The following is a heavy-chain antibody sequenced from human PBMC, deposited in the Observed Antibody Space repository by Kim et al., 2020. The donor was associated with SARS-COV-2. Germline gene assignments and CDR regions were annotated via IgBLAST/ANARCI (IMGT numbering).Heavy chain of an antibody. CDR2: ISHSGRS. CDR3: ARSGARSDSRDS. D-gene: IGHD2-15*01. CDR1: GGSFSDHY. J-gene: IGHJ4*02. V-gene: IGHV4-34*01. Sequence: SGTLSLTCAVYGGSFSDHYWSWIRQPPGKGLQWIGEISHSGRSNYSPPLKSRVTISVDTSKNQFSLKLNSVSASDTALYFCARSGARSDSRDSWGQGTQVTVSS.